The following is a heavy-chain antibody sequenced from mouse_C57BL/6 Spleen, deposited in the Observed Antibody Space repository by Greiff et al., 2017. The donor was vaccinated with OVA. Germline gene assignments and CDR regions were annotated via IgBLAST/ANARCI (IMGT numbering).Heavy chain of an antibody. V-gene: IGHV1-26*01. CDR2: INPNNGGT. CDR3: AREGLRQAMDY. CDR1: GYTFTDYY. Sequence: EVKLQQSGPELVKPGASVKISCKASGYTFTDYYMNWVKQSHGKSLEWIGDINPNNGGTSYNQKFKGKATLTVDKSSSTAYMELRSLTSEDSAVYYCAREGLRQAMDYWGQGTSVTVSS. D-gene: IGHD2-2*01. J-gene: IGHJ4*01.